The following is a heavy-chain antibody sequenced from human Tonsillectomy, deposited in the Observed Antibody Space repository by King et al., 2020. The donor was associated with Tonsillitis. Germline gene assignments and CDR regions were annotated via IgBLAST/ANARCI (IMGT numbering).Heavy chain of an antibody. Sequence: QLQESGPGLVKPSETLSLTCTVSSGSISSYYWSWIRQPPGKGLEWIGYIYYSGGTNYNPSLKSRVTISLDTSKNQFSLKLSSVTAADTAIYYCARTPGFMFRGVITPRGLFDPWGQGTLVTVSS. CDR1: SGSISSYY. D-gene: IGHD3-10*01. V-gene: IGHV4-59*01. CDR3: ARTPGFMFRGVITPRGLFDP. J-gene: IGHJ5*02. CDR2: IYYSGGT.